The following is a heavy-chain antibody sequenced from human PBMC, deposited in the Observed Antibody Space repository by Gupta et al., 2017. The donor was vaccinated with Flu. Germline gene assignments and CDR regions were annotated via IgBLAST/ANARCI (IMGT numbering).Heavy chain of an antibody. D-gene: IGHD6-19*01. J-gene: IGHJ3*02. CDR2: INPNSGGT. Sequence: QVHPVQSGAAVQTPGASVKVSCKPSGHTFTAYWIHWVRQAPGQGLEWMGRINPNSGGTTYAQKFQGRVTMTRDTSISTAYMELTRVTSDDTAVYYCAGIAVTGTAGSFDIWGRGTMVTVS. CDR1: GHTFTAYW. CDR3: AGIAVTGTAGSFDI. V-gene: IGHV1-2*06.